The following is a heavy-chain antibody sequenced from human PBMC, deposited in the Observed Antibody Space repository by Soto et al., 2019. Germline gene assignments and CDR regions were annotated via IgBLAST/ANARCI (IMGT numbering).Heavy chain of an antibody. V-gene: IGHV3-30*04. CDR3: ARGGRWLQGNDY. J-gene: IGHJ4*02. Sequence: QVQLVESGGGVVQPGRSLRLSCAASGFTFSNYALHWVRQAPGQGLEWVAVIWHDGSNKYYADSVKGRFTISRDNSKNTMYLQMNSLRPDDTAVYYCARGGRWLQGNDYWGQGSLVTVSS. CDR1: GFTFSNYA. CDR2: IWHDGSNK. D-gene: IGHD3-16*01.